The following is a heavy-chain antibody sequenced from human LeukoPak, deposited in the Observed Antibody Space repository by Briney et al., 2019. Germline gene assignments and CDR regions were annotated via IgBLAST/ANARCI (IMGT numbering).Heavy chain of an antibody. D-gene: IGHD6-6*01. CDR3: ARPFIAARPSGDY. CDR1: GFTVSSNY. J-gene: IGHJ4*02. CDR2: IYSGGST. Sequence: PGGSLRLSCAASGFTVSSNYMSWVRQSPGKGLEWVSVIYSGGSTYYADSVKGRFTISRDNSKNTLYLQMNSLRAEDTAVYYCARPFIAARPSGDYWGQGTLVTVSS. V-gene: IGHV3-53*01.